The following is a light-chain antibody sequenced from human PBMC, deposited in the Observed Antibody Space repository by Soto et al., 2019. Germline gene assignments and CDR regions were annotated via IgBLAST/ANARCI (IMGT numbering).Light chain of an antibody. J-gene: IGKJ2*01. CDR2: GAS. Sequence: PGERVTLSFRASQSVSSSYLTWYQQKPGQAPRLLIYGASTRATGIPARFSGSGSGTDFTLTISSLQPEDFAVYYCQQDYNSYTFGQGTKLEIK. CDR3: QQDYNSYT. V-gene: IGKV3D-7*01. CDR1: QSVSSSY.